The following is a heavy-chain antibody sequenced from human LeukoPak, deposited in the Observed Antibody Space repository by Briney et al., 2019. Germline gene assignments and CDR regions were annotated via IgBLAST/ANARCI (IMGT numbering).Heavy chain of an antibody. Sequence: ASVKVSCKASGYSFSTYVISWVRQAPGQGLEWMGWISAYNGNTNYAQKFQGRVTMTTDTSTSTVHMELRSLRSDDTAAYYCAREGSVWGSYHYFEYWGQGSLVTVSS. J-gene: IGHJ4*02. CDR2: ISAYNGNT. CDR3: AREGSVWGSYHYFEY. CDR1: GYSFSTYV. V-gene: IGHV1-18*01. D-gene: IGHD3-16*02.